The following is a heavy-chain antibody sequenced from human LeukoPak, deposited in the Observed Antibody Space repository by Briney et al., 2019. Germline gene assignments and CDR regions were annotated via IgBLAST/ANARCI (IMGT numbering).Heavy chain of an antibody. Sequence: GGSLRLSCAASGFTFSSYEMNWVRQAPGKGLEWVSAISGSGGSTYYADSVKGRFTISRDNSKNTLYLQMNSLRAEDTAVYYCAKARSLYYYDSSGYYYYFDYWGQGTLVTVSS. V-gene: IGHV3-23*01. CDR1: GFTFSSYE. CDR3: AKARSLYYYDSSGYYYYFDY. J-gene: IGHJ4*02. D-gene: IGHD3-22*01. CDR2: ISGSGGST.